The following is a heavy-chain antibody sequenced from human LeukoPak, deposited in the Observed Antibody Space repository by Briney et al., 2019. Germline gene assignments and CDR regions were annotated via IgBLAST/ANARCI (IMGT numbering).Heavy chain of an antibody. D-gene: IGHD6-25*01. CDR2: ITWDGGST. CDR3: SKARGGGRDLFDY. CDR1: GFSFDDYS. J-gene: IGHJ4*02. Sequence: GGSLRLSCAASGFSFDDYSMHWVRQARGKGLEWVSLITWDGGSTYYADSVKGRFTISRDNNKNSLYLQMHSLRAEDSALYYCSKARGGGRDLFDYWGQGTLVTVSS. V-gene: IGHV3-43D*03.